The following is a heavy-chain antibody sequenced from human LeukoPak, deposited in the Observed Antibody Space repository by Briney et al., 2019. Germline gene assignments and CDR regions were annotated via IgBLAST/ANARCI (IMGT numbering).Heavy chain of an antibody. J-gene: IGHJ4*02. CDR2: IYYSGST. CDR1: GGSISSYY. D-gene: IGHD1-26*01. CDR3: ARGDRVGATPDTYFDY. V-gene: IGHV4-59*01. Sequence: SETLSLTCTVSGGSISSYYWSWIRQPPGKGLEWIGYIYYSGSTNYNPSLKSRVTISVDTSKNQFSLKLSSVTAADTAVYYCARGDRVGATPDTYFDYWGQGTLVTVSS.